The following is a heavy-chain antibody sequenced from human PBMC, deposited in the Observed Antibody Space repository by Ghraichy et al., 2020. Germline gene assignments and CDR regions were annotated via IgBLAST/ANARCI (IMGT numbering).Heavy chain of an antibody. Sequence: GESLNISCAASGFSFTTYTMNWVRQAPGKGLEWVASISSSSNYIYYSGSVEGRFTISRNTAKSSLYLQMNGLRAEDTGVYYCARSSGSFYEGHWFDPWGQGTLVIVSS. CDR1: GFSFTTYT. V-gene: IGHV3-21*06. CDR3: ARSSGSFYEGHWFDP. D-gene: IGHD1-26*01. J-gene: IGHJ5*02. CDR2: ISSSSNYI.